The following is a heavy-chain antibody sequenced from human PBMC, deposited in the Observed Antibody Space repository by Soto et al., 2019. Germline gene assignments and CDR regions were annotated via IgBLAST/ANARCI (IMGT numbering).Heavy chain of an antibody. D-gene: IGHD2-21*01. Sequence: EVQLVESGGDLVQPGGSLRLSCAASGFTFSSYSMNWVRQAPGKGLEWVSYISSSTSNIYYADSVKGRFTISRDNAKHSLYLQMNSLRDEDTAAYYCAREGLLHLDYYYYAMDVWGQGTTVTVSS. CDR1: GFTFSSYS. V-gene: IGHV3-48*02. J-gene: IGHJ6*02. CDR3: AREGLLHLDYYYYAMDV. CDR2: ISSSTSNI.